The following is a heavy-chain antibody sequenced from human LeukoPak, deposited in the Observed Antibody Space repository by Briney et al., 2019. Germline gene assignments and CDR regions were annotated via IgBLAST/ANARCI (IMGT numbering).Heavy chain of an antibody. CDR3: ARDLGGAAMVDFDY. CDR2: MNPNSGNT. Sequence: ASVKVSCKASGYTFTSYDINWVRQATGQGLEWMGWMNPNSGNTGYAQKFQGRVTITRNTSISTAYMELSSLRSEDTAVYYCARDLGGAAMVDFDYWGQGTLVTVSS. D-gene: IGHD5-18*01. V-gene: IGHV1-8*03. CDR1: GYTFTSYD. J-gene: IGHJ4*02.